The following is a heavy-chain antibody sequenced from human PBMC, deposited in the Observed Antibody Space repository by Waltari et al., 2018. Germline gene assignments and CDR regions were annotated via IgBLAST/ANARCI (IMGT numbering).Heavy chain of an antibody. J-gene: IGHJ6*02. V-gene: IGHV1-69*01. CDR2: IVPIVGTP. CDR3: ARVPPHGGYYYGMDV. D-gene: IGHD3-10*01. CDR1: GGTFSSYA. Sequence: QVQLVQSGAEVKKPGSLVKVSCKASGGTFSSYAISWVRQAPGQGPEWMGGIVPIVGTPNYAPKFRGRVTITADESTSTAYMELSSLRSEDTAVYYCARVPPHGGYYYGMDVWGQGTTVTVSS.